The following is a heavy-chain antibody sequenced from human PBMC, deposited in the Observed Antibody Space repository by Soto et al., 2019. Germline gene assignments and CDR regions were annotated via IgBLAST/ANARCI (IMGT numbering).Heavy chain of an antibody. Sequence: SGPTLVNPTQTLTMTCTFSGFSLSTSGLCVSWIRQPPGKALEWLALIDWADDKYYSTSLKTRLTISKDTSKNKVVLTMTNMDPVDTATYYCARIRGAAASDGMDVWGQGTTVTVSS. D-gene: IGHD6-13*01. CDR3: ARIRGAAASDGMDV. CDR2: IDWADDK. J-gene: IGHJ6*02. V-gene: IGHV2-70*01. CDR1: GFSLSTSGLC.